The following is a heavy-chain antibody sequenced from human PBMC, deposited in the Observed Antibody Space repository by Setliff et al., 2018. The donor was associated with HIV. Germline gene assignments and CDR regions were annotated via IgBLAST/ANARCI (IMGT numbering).Heavy chain of an antibody. CDR3: ARGPGWPNWFDP. CDR1: GGSISSGSYY. J-gene: IGHJ5*02. V-gene: IGHV4-61*09. D-gene: IGHD6-19*01. Sequence: SLTCTVSGGSISSGSYYWSWIRQPAGKGLEWIGHIYTSGSTNYNPSLKSRVTISVDTSKNQFSLKLSSVTAADTAVYYCARGPGWPNWFDPWGQGTLVTVSS. CDR2: IYTSGST.